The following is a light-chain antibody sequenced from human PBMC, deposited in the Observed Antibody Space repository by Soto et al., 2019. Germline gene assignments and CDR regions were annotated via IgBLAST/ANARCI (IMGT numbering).Light chain of an antibody. CDR2: DVS. J-gene: IGLJ2*01. CDR1: SSDVGGYNY. V-gene: IGLV2-14*01. Sequence: QSALTQPASVSGSPGQSITISCTGTSSDVGGYNYVSWYQQHPGKAPKVMIYDVSNRPSGVSNRFSGSKSGNTASLTISGPQAEDEADYYCSSYTRSSTRVFGGGTKLTVL. CDR3: SSYTRSSTRV.